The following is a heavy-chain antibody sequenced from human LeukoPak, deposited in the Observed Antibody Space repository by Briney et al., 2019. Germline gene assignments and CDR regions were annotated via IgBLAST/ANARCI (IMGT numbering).Heavy chain of an antibody. V-gene: IGHV4-4*09. D-gene: IGHD3-3*01. CDR1: GGSISSYY. CDR2: IYTSGST. CDR3: ARTTYYDFWSGSTPKDYYYYYYMDV. Sequence: PSEILSLTCTVSGGSISSYYWSWLRQPPGKGLEWIGYIYTSGSTNYNPSLKSRVTISVDTSKNQFSLKLSSVTAADTAVYYCARTTYYDFWSGSTPKDYYYYYYMDVWGKGTTVTVSS. J-gene: IGHJ6*03.